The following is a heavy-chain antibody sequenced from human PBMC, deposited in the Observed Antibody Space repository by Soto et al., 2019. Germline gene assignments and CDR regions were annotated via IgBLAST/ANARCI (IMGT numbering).Heavy chain of an antibody. V-gene: IGHV4-31*03. CDR3: ARDSSSWTGYNWFDP. D-gene: IGHD6-13*01. CDR1: GGSISSGGYY. J-gene: IGHJ5*02. Sequence: TLSLTCTVSGGSISSGGYYWSWIRQHPGKGLERIGYIYYSGSTYYNPSLKSRVTISVDTSKNQFSLKLSSVTAADTAVYYCARDSSSWTGYNWFDPWGQGTLVTVSS. CDR2: IYYSGST.